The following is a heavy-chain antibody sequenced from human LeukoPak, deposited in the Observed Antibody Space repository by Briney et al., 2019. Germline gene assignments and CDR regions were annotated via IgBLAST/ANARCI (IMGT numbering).Heavy chain of an antibody. CDR3: ARGLEWLTRRHTWFDP. D-gene: IGHD3-3*01. Sequence: ASVKGSCKASGYTFTSYDISWVRQATGRGLEWMGWMNPNSGNTGYAQKCQGRVTMTRNNSISTAYMELSSLRSEDTAVYYCARGLEWLTRRHTWFDPWGQGTLVTVSS. CDR1: GYTFTSYD. CDR2: MNPNSGNT. J-gene: IGHJ5*02. V-gene: IGHV1-8*01.